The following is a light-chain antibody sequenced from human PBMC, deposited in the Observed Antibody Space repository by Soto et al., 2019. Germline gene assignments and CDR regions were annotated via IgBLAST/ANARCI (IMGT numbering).Light chain of an antibody. CDR2: EGT. J-gene: IGLJ1*01. V-gene: IGLV2-23*01. Sequence: QSALTQPASVSGSPGQSITISCTGTSSDVGNYNLVSWYQQHPGKAPKLMMYEGTEPPSGVSNRFSGSKPGNTASLTISGLQAEDEADYYCCSYAGGGTYVFGTGTKLTVL. CDR3: CSYAGGGTYV. CDR1: SSDVGNYNL.